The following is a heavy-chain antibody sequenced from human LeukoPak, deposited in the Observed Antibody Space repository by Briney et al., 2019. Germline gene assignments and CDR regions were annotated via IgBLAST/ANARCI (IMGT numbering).Heavy chain of an antibody. CDR2: VYYSGST. Sequence: SQTLSLTCTVSGDSVSNVSYYWAWIRQPPWNGLEWIANVYYSGSTYYNPSLKSRVAISVDTSKNQFSLTLSSVTAADTGVYFCASVVRGGTFYYYMDVWGRGTSVTVSS. CDR3: ASVVRGGTFYYYMDV. J-gene: IGHJ6*03. V-gene: IGHV4-39*01. D-gene: IGHD3-10*01. CDR1: GDSVSNVSYY.